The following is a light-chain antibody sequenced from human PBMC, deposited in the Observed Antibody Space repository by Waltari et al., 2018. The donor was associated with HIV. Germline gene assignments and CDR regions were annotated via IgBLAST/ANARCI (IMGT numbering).Light chain of an antibody. CDR2: KDS. CDR3: QSADSSGTWV. Sequence: SYELTQPPSVSVSPGQPARNTRSGDALPKQYASWYQQRPGQAPVAVIYKDSERPSGIPERFSGSSSGTTVTLTISGVQAEDEADYYCQSADSSGTWVFGGGTKLTVL. V-gene: IGLV3-25*03. CDR1: ALPKQY. J-gene: IGLJ3*02.